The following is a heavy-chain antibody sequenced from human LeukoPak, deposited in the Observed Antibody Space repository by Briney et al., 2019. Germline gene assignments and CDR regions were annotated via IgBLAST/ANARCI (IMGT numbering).Heavy chain of an antibody. V-gene: IGHV3-21*01. CDR1: GFTFSSYA. CDR3: ARHMQTVPDYYYGMDV. CDR2: ISKTSSHI. D-gene: IGHD2-2*01. Sequence: GGSLRLSCAASGFTFSSYAMSWVRQAPGKGLEWVSSISKTSSHIYYADSVKGRFTISRDNAKNSMYLQMNSLRVEDTAVYYCARHMQTVPDYYYGMDVWGQGTTVTVSS. J-gene: IGHJ6*02.